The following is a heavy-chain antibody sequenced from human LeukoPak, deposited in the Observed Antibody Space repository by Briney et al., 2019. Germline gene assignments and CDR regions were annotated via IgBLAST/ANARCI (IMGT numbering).Heavy chain of an antibody. Sequence: SETLSLTCAVSGRSISSINWWSWARQPPGKGLEWIGEIYHSGSTNYNPSLKSRVTISVDKSKNQFSLKLSSVTAVDTAVYYCARARSMVRGVIISGLNWFDPWGQGTLVTVSS. CDR1: GRSISSINW. CDR3: ARARSMVRGVIISGLNWFDP. J-gene: IGHJ5*02. CDR2: IYHSGST. D-gene: IGHD3-10*01. V-gene: IGHV4-4*02.